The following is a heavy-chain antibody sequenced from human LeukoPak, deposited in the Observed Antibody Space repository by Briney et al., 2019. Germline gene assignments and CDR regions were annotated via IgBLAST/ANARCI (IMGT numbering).Heavy chain of an antibody. V-gene: IGHV4-38-2*02. CDR2: IYHSGST. Sequence: SETLSLTCTVSGYSISSGYYWGWIRQPPGKGLEWIGSIYHSGSTYYNPSLKSRVTISVDTSKNQFSLKLSSVTAADTAVYYCAREDSDYVWGSYRYLAGYYFDYWGQGTLVTVSS. CDR1: GYSISSGYY. CDR3: AREDSDYVWGSYRYLAGYYFDY. J-gene: IGHJ4*02. D-gene: IGHD3-16*02.